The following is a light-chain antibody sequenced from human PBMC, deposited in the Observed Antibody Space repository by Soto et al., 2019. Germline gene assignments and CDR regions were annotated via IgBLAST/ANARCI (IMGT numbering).Light chain of an antibody. CDR2: YDS. J-gene: IGLJ1*01. V-gene: IGLV3-21*04. Sequence: SYVLTQPPSVSVAPGKTVSITCGADDIGTKSVHWYQQKPGQAPLLVIYYDSDRRSGIPERFSGSNSGNTATLTISGVEAGDEADYFCQVWDNGSDQYVFGSGTKLTVL. CDR1: DIGTKS. CDR3: QVWDNGSDQYV.